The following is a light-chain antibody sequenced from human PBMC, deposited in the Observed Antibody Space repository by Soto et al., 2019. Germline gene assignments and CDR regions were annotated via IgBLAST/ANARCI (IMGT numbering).Light chain of an antibody. CDR1: SSDVGSYNL. V-gene: IGLV2-23*02. Sequence: HSALTQPASVSGSPGQSITISCTGTSSDVGSYNLVSWYQQHPGKAPKLMIYEVSKRPSGVSNRFSGSKSGNTASLTISGLQAEDEADYYCCSYAGSSTFSFYVFGTGTKLTVL. J-gene: IGLJ1*01. CDR3: CSYAGSSTFSFYV. CDR2: EVS.